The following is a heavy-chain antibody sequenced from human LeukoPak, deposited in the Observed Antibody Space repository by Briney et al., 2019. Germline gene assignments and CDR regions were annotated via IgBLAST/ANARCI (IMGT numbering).Heavy chain of an antibody. Sequence: SETLSLTCAVYGGSFSGYYCSWIRQPPGKGLEWIGEINHSGSTNYNPSLKSRVTISVDTSKNQFSLKLSSVTAADTAVYYCARECVVGAYGHFDYWGQGTLVTVSS. CDR3: ARECVVGAYGHFDY. CDR2: INHSGST. CDR1: GGSFSGYY. D-gene: IGHD2-15*01. V-gene: IGHV4-34*01. J-gene: IGHJ4*02.